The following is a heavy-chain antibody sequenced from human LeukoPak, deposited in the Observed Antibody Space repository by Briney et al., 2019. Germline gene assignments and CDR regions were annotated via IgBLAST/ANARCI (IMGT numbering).Heavy chain of an antibody. J-gene: IGHJ5*02. CDR2: IIPIFGTA. CDR3: ARGRRITIFGAARGRPDNWFDP. D-gene: IGHD3-3*01. V-gene: IGHV1-69*13. Sequence: SVKVSCKASGYTFTSYGISWVRQAPGQGLEWMGGIIPIFGTANYAQKFQGRVTITADESTSTAYMELSSLRSEDTAVYYCARGRRITIFGAARGRPDNWFDPWGQGTLVTVSS. CDR1: GYTFTSYG.